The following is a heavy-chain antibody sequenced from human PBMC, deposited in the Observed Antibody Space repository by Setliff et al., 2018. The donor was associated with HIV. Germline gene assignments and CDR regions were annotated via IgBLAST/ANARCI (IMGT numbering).Heavy chain of an antibody. J-gene: IGHJ4*02. D-gene: IGHD6-13*01. CDR1: GGSISFGCYY. V-gene: IGHV4-61*02. CDR3: AREECTSWPRVHY. CDR2: MHTSGST. Sequence: SETLSLTCTVSGGSISFGCYYWSWIRQPAGKGLEWIGRMHTSGSTSYSPSLKSRVTISIDTSKNQFSLELTSLIAADTAVYYCAREECTSWPRVHYWGQGALVTVYS.